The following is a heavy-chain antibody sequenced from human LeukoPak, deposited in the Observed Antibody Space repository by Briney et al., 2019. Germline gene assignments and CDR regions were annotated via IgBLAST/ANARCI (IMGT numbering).Heavy chain of an antibody. CDR1: GGTFSSYA. Sequence: SVKVSCKASGGTFSSYAISWVRQAPGQGLEWMGGIIPIFGTANYAQKFQGRVTITADESTSTAYMELSSLRSDDTAVYYCARDPGEVRDVNWIQLWFPQGYYYYMDVWGKGTTVTVSS. CDR2: IIPIFGTA. V-gene: IGHV1-69*13. D-gene: IGHD5-18*01. J-gene: IGHJ6*03. CDR3: ARDPGEVRDVNWIQLWFPQGYYYYMDV.